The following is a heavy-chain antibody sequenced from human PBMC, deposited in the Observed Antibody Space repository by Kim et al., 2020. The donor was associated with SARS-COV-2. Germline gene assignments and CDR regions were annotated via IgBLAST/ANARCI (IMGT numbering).Heavy chain of an antibody. Sequence: AAPVKGRFTISRDDSKNTLYLQMNSLKTEDTAVYYCTTAIWKYYYYGMDVWGQGTTVTVSS. D-gene: IGHD3-3*01. CDR3: TTAIWKYYYYGMDV. J-gene: IGHJ6*02. V-gene: IGHV3-15*01.